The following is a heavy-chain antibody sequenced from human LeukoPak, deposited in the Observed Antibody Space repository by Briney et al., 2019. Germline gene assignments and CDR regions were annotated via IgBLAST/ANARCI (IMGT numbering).Heavy chain of an antibody. J-gene: IGHJ4*02. CDR2: INTSAGST. Sequence: GGSLRLSCAASGFTFSSYTMSWVRQAPGKGLEWVSDINTSAGSTYYADSVKGRFTVSRDNSRDTLYLQMHSLRVEDTAVYYCARMNGGSLSSYYFDYWGQGILVTVPS. D-gene: IGHD1-26*01. V-gene: IGHV3-23*01. CDR3: ARMNGGSLSSYYFDY. CDR1: GFTFSSYT.